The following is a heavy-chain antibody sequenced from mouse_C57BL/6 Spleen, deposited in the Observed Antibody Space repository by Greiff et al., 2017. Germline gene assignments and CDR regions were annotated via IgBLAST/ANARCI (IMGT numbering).Heavy chain of an antibody. CDR3: ARRDYYSGYFDY. J-gene: IGHJ2*01. CDR2: INYDGSST. V-gene: IGHV5-16*01. CDR1: GFTFSDYY. Sequence: DVKLVESEGGLVQPGSSMKLSCTASGFTFSDYYMAWVRQVPEKGLEWVANINYDGSSTYYLDSLKSRFIISRDNAKNILYLQMSSLKSGDTATYYCARRDYYSGYFDYWGQGTTLTVSS. D-gene: IGHD2-12*01.